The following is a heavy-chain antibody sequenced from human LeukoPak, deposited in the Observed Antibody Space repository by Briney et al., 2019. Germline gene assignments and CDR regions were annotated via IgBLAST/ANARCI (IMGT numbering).Heavy chain of an antibody. J-gene: IGHJ6*03. CDR3: ARDRGGTTVKSYYYYYMDV. D-gene: IGHD4-17*01. CDR2: IYTSGST. Sequence: SETLSLTCTVSGGSTSSYYWNWIRQPAGKGLEWIGRIYTSGSTNYNPSLKSRVTMSVDTSKNQFSLKLSPVTAADTAVYYCARDRGGTTVKSYYYYYMDVWGKGTTVAVSS. CDR1: GGSTSSYY. V-gene: IGHV4-4*07.